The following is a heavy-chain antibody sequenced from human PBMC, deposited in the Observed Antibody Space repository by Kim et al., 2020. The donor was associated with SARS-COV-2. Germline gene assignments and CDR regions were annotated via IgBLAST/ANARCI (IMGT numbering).Heavy chain of an antibody. J-gene: IGHJ4*02. Sequence: SETLSLTCTVSGCSISSSSYYWGWIRQPPGKGLEGIGSIYYSGSTYYNPSLKNRVTISVDKSKNQFSLKLSTVTAADTAVYYCERHLRGGIAVAGGYYFDDWGQGTLVTVSS. CDR1: GCSISSSSYY. CDR3: ERHLRGGIAVAGGYYFDD. CDR2: IYYSGST. V-gene: IGHV4-39*01. D-gene: IGHD6-19*01.